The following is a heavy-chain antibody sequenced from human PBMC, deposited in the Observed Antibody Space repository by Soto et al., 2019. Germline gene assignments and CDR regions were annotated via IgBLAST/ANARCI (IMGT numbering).Heavy chain of an antibody. CDR2: INLNSGGT. D-gene: IGHD5-12*01. V-gene: IGHV1-2*02. J-gene: IGHJ4*02. CDR1: GYTFTNYY. Sequence: GASVKVSCKASGYTFTNYYMHWVRQAPGQGLEWMGWINLNSGGTNYAQKFQGRVTMTRDTSTSTVYMELGRLRSDDTALYYCARNQISRRDGYKVDYWGQGTLVTVSS. CDR3: ARNQISRRDGYKVDY.